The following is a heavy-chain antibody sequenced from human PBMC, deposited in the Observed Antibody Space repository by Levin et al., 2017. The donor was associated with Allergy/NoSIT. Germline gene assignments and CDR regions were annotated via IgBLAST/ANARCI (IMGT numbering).Heavy chain of an antibody. Sequence: AGGSLRLSCAASGFTFSDYYMSWFRQAPGKGLEWVSYINSRSTTLYYAGSVRGRFIISRDNAKNSLFLQMNSLRGEDTAVYYCAGAAVDGTLEIDYWGQGALVTVSS. D-gene: IGHD6-13*01. CDR1: GFTFSDYY. J-gene: IGHJ4*02. CDR2: INSRSTTL. CDR3: AGAAVDGTLEIDY. V-gene: IGHV3-11*01.